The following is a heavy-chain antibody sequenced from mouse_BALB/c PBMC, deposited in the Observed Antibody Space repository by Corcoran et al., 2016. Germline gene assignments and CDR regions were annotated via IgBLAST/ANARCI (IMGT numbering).Heavy chain of an antibody. V-gene: IGHV1-84*02. CDR2: IYPGSGNT. CDR1: GYTFTDYY. D-gene: IGHD2-10*02. CDR3: ARGYGNYYFDY. J-gene: IGHJ2*01. Sequence: QIQLQQSGPELVKPGASVKISCKASGYTFTDYYINWVKQKPGQGLEWIGWIYPGSGNTKYNEKFKGMATLTVDTSSSTAYMQLSSLTYEDTAVYFCARGYGNYYFDYWGQGTTLTVSS.